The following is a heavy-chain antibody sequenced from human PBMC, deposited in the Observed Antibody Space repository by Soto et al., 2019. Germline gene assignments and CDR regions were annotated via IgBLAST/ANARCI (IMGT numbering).Heavy chain of an antibody. Sequence: SETLSLTCAVYGGSFSGYYWSWIRQPPGKGLEWIGEINHSGSTNYNPSLKSRVTISVDTSKNQFSLKLSSVTAADTAVYYCARGLENYYGSGSYYKLGAFDIWGQGTMVTVS. J-gene: IGHJ3*02. D-gene: IGHD3-10*01. CDR1: GGSFSGYY. CDR3: ARGLENYYGSGSYYKLGAFDI. CDR2: INHSGST. V-gene: IGHV4-34*01.